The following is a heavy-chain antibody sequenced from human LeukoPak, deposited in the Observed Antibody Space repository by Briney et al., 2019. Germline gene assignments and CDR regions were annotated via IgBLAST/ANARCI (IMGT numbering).Heavy chain of an antibody. CDR1: GFTFRSYV. J-gene: IGHJ3*02. CDR2: ISYDGSNK. V-gene: IGHV3-30*04. D-gene: IGHD1-26*01. CDR3: AKGTRSSPNDAADI. Sequence: SGGSLRLSCAASGFTFRSYVMHWVRQAPGKGLEWVAVISYDGSNKYYADSVKGRFTISRDNSKNTLYLQMNSLRSEDTAVYYCAKGTRSSPNDAADIWGQGTMVTVSS.